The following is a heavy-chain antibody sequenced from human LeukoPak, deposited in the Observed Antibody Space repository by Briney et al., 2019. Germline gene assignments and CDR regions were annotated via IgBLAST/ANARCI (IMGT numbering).Heavy chain of an antibody. Sequence: ASVKVSCKASGYSFTGYYLHWVRQAPGQGLEWMGWINPGGGVTKFAQRFQGRVTMTTDKSINTVYMELSRLTSDDRAVYFCARGPSHYYYMDVWGTGTTVTVSS. CDR3: ARGPSHYYYMDV. CDR1: GYSFTGYY. J-gene: IGHJ6*03. CDR2: INPGGGVT. V-gene: IGHV1-2*02.